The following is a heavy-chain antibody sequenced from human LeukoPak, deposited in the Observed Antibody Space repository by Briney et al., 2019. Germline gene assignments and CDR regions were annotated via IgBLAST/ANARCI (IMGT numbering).Heavy chain of an antibody. CDR1: GFTFSSYE. J-gene: IGHJ4*02. D-gene: IGHD6-13*01. CDR2: IRSKAYGGTT. CDR3: SVAAAEY. V-gene: IGHV3-49*04. Sequence: GGSLRLSCAASGFTFSSYEMNWVRQAPGKGLEWVGFIRSKAYGGTTEYAASVKGRFTISRDDSKSIAYLQMNSLKTEDTAVYYCSVAAAEYWGQGTLVTVSS.